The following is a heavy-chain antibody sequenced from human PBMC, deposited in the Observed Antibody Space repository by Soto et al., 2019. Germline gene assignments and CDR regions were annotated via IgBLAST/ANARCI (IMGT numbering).Heavy chain of an antibody. J-gene: IGHJ4*02. Sequence: SETLSLTCDVSGESFSGYYWSWIRQPPGKGLEWIGQIFHGGGTNYSPSLKSRVTISVDTSKNQFSLELTSATAADTAVYYCARPHYDSNTFYSFFDYWGQGTLVTVSS. CDR1: GESFSGYY. CDR3: ARPHYDSNTFYSFFDY. V-gene: IGHV4-34*12. D-gene: IGHD3-22*01. CDR2: IFHGGGT.